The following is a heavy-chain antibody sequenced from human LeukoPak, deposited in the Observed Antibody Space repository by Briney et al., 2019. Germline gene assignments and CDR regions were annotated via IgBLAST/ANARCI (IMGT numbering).Heavy chain of an antibody. CDR1: GYTFTGYY. J-gene: IGHJ4*02. Sequence: ASVKVSCKASGYTFTGYYMHWVRQAPGQGLEWMGWINPNSGGTNYAEKFQGRVTITADESTSTAYMELSSLRSEDTAVYYCSRGLGLEIRGVGYWGQGTLVTVSS. D-gene: IGHD3-10*01. CDR3: SRGLGLEIRGVGY. V-gene: IGHV1-2*02. CDR2: INPNSGGT.